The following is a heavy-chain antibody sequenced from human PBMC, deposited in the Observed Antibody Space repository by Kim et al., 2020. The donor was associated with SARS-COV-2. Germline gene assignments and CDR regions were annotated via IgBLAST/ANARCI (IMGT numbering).Heavy chain of an antibody. Sequence: NYSPSFQGHVTISADKSISTAYLQWSSLKASDTAMYYCATRAVAHDAFDIWGQGTMVTVSS. V-gene: IGHV5-10-1*01. J-gene: IGHJ3*02. CDR3: ATRAVAHDAFDI. D-gene: IGHD6-19*01.